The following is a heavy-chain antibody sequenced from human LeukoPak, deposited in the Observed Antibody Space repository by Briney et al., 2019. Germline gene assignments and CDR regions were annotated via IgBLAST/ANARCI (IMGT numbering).Heavy chain of an antibody. CDR3: VQDWAWGAFAY. Sequence: GGSLRLSCAASGFNFGDYCMSWVRQAPGRGLEWVSAITGSGGSTHYADSVKGRFTISRDNSKNTLYLQMDSLTAEDTAVDYCVQDWAWGAFAYWGQGTLVTVSS. CDR1: GFNFGDYC. J-gene: IGHJ4*02. CDR2: ITGSGGST. V-gene: IGHV3-23*01. D-gene: IGHD7-27*01.